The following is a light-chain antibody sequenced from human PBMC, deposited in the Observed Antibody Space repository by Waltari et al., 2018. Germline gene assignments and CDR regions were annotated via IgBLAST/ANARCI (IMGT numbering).Light chain of an antibody. Sequence: DLQPTQSPPIVAASVGGRVTTTCRASQSITRWLAWYQQKPGRAPKLLIYGASNLVTGVPSRFRGTGSGTLFTLTISSLEPDDFATYYCQQFVGYPYTFGQGTKVETK. CDR1: QSITRW. J-gene: IGKJ2*01. CDR2: GAS. V-gene: IGKV1-5*03. CDR3: QQFVGYPYT.